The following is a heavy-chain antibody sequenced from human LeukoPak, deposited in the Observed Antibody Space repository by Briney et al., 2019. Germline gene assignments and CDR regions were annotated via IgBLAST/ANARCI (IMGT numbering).Heavy chain of an antibody. CDR2: ITRDGSET. CDR1: VGFSFNDYW. Sequence: GGSLRLSCAASVGFSFNDYWMTWVRQAPGQGLEWVATITRDGSETFYLDSVKGRFTISRDHAQNSLYLQMHSLRAEDTGVYCCATGVMPPDSWGRGTLVTVSS. D-gene: IGHD3-16*01. CDR3: ATGVMPPDS. J-gene: IGHJ4*02. V-gene: IGHV3-7*01.